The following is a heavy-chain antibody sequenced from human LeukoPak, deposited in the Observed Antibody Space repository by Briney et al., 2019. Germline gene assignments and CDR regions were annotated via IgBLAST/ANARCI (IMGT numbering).Heavy chain of an antibody. CDR1: GFTFSSYA. CDR3: ARVQGTLIKYYFDY. CDR2: ISYDGSNK. D-gene: IGHD2/OR15-2a*01. Sequence: PGRSLRLSCAASGFTFSSYAMHWVRQAPGKGLEWGAVISYDGSNKYYADSVKGRFTISRDNSKNTLYLQMNSLRAEDTAVYYCARVQGTLIKYYFDYWGQGTLVTVSS. J-gene: IGHJ4*02. V-gene: IGHV3-30-3*01.